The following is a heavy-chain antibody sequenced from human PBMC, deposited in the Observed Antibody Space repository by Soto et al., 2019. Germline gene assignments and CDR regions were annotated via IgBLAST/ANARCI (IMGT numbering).Heavy chain of an antibody. J-gene: IGHJ4*02. CDR3: ASAQYSYDPTNFDY. Sequence: GGTLRLSCAASGFTISSYSMNWVRQAPGKGLEWVSSISSSSSYIYYADSVKGRFTISRDNAKNSLYLQMNSLRAEDTAVYYCASAQYSYDPTNFDYRGQGTLVTVSS. V-gene: IGHV3-21*01. D-gene: IGHD5-18*01. CDR2: ISSSSSYI. CDR1: GFTISSYS.